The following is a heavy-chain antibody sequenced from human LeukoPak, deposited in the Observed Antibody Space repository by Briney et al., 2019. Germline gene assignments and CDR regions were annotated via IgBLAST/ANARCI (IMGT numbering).Heavy chain of an antibody. CDR2: IYTSGST. J-gene: IGHJ6*03. V-gene: IGHV4-4*07. D-gene: IGHD6-19*01. CDR1: GGSLSSYY. Sequence: SETLSLTCTVSGGSLSSYYWSWIRQPAGKGLEWIGRIYTSGSTNYNPSLKSRVTMSVDTSKNQFSLKLSSVTAADTAVYYCAREGIAVANRYYYYMDVWGKGTTVTISS. CDR3: AREGIAVANRYYYYMDV.